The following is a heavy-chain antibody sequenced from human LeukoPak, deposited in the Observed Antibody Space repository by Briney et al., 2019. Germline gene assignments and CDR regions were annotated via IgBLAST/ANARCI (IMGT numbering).Heavy chain of an antibody. CDR3: ARFEYYGSGSEDY. V-gene: IGHV4-39*01. CDR1: GGSISSSSYY. Sequence: SETLSLTCTVSGGSISSSSYYWGWIRQPPGKGLEWIGSIYYSGCTYYNPSLKSRVTISVDTSKNQFSLKLSSVTAADTAVYYCARFEYYGSGSEDYWGQGTLVTVSS. CDR2: IYYSGCT. J-gene: IGHJ4*02. D-gene: IGHD3-10*01.